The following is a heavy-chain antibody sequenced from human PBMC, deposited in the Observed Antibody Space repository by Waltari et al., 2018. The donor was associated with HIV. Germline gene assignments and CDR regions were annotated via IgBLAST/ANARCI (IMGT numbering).Heavy chain of an antibody. J-gene: IGHJ4*02. CDR3: VGDRGTY. D-gene: IGHD1-26*01. V-gene: IGHV3-7*01. CDR1: GFTLSNEW. CDR2: ITQDVRAI. Sequence: QLVESGGGLVQPVGSLRLSGAGSGFTLSNEWRSGVRQAPGKGPEWVAIITQDVRAIYYVDSVKGRFTISRDSAKKSLYLQMNNLRVEDTAVYYCVGDRGTYWGQGTLVTVSS.